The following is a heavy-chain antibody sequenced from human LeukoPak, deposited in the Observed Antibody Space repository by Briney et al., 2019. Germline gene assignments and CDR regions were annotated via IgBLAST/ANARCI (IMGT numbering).Heavy chain of an antibody. CDR3: ARLNYYGSGSAYNWFDP. Sequence: GESLEISCKGSGYSFTSYWIGWVRQMPGKGLEWMGIIYPGDSDTRYSPSFQGQVTISADKSISTAYLQWSSLKASDTAMYYCARLNYYGSGSAYNWFDPWGQGTLVTVSS. V-gene: IGHV5-51*01. D-gene: IGHD3-10*01. J-gene: IGHJ5*02. CDR1: GYSFTSYW. CDR2: IYPGDSDT.